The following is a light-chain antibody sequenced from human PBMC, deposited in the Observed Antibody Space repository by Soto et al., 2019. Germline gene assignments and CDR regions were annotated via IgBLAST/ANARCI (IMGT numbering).Light chain of an antibody. CDR1: RGHSTYA. Sequence: QPVLTQSPSASASLGASVKLTCTLSRGHSTYAIAWHQQQPEKGPRYLMKLDSDGSHSKGDGIPDRFSGSSSGAERYLTISSLQSEDEADYYCQTWATVPDWVFGGGTKLTVL. V-gene: IGLV4-69*01. CDR3: QTWATVPDWV. CDR2: LDSDGSH. J-gene: IGLJ3*02.